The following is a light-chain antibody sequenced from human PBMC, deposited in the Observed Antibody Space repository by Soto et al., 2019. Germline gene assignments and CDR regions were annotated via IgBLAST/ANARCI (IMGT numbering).Light chain of an antibody. CDR1: SSNIGSNT. Sequence: QSALTQPPSASGTPGQRVTISCSGSSSNIGSNTVNWYQQLPGTAPKLFIYRNDQRPSGVPDRFSGSKSGTSASLAISGLQSEDEADYYCAAWDDSLNGRVFGGGTKLTVL. V-gene: IGLV1-44*01. CDR2: RND. J-gene: IGLJ3*02. CDR3: AAWDDSLNGRV.